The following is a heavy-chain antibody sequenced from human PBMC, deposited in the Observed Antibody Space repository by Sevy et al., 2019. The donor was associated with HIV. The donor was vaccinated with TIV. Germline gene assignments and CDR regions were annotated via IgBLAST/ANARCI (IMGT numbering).Heavy chain of an antibody. V-gene: IGHV3-21*01. D-gene: IGHD3-22*01. Sequence: GGSLRLSCAASGFTFSTYNMNWVRQAPGKGLEWVSSITDSSNYIYHADSVKGRFTISRDNAKNSLYLQMNCLRAEDTAVYFCARDRRTLNYYGSSGYNYYFDYWGQGTLVTVSS. CDR3: ARDRRTLNYYGSSGYNYYFDY. CDR1: GFTFSTYN. J-gene: IGHJ4*02. CDR2: ITDSSNYI.